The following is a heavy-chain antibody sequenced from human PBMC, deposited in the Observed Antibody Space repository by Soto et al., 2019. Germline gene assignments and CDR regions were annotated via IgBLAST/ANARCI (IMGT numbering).Heavy chain of an antibody. CDR3: ARALRIAAAGTHNYYYGMDV. D-gene: IGHD6-13*01. CDR2: IIPIFGTA. J-gene: IGHJ6*02. V-gene: IGHV1-69*13. CDR1: GGTFSSYA. Sequence: ASVKVSCKASGGTFSSYAISWVRQAPGQGLEWMGGIIPIFGTANYAQKFQGRVTITADESTSTAYMELSSLRSEDTAVYYCARALRIAAAGTHNYYYGMDVWGQGRTVTVSS.